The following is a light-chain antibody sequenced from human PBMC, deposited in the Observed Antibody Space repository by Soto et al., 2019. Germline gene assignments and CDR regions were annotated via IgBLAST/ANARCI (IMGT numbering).Light chain of an antibody. V-gene: IGLV3-21*02. Sequence: SYELTQSPSVSVAPGQTVTITCGGSSIGSKSVHWYQQRPGQAPVLVVYDDSDRRSGIPERFSGSNSGSTATLTITRVEAGDEADSHCQVWDARSEHYVFGPGTKVTVL. J-gene: IGLJ1*01. CDR2: DDS. CDR1: SIGSKS. CDR3: QVWDARSEHYV.